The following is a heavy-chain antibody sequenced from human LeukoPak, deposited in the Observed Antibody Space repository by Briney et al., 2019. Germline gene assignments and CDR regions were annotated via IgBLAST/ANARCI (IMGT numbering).Heavy chain of an antibody. Sequence: SETLSLTCTVSGGSISSSSYYWGWIRQPPGKGLEWIGRIYYSGSTYYNPSLKSRVTISVDTSKNQFSLKLSSVTAADTAVYYCARVRYEQLAKEWWLDLNEYYFDYWGQGTLVTVSS. CDR3: ARVRYEQLAKEWWLDLNEYYFDY. CDR1: GGSISSSSYY. V-gene: IGHV4-39*07. J-gene: IGHJ4*02. CDR2: IYYSGST. D-gene: IGHD6-13*01.